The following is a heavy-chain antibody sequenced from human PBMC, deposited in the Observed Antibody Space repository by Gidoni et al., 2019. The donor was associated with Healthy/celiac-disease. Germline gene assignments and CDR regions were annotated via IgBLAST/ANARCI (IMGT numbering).Heavy chain of an antibody. V-gene: IGHV2-70*01. D-gene: IGHD5-12*01. CDR1: C. CDR2: IDWDDDK. Sequence: CVSWIRQPPGKALEWLALIDWDDDKYYSTSLKTRLPISKDTSKNQVVLTMTNMDPVDTATYYCARILTGRWLQTSNHAFDIWGQGTMVTVSS. CDR3: ARILTGRWLQTSNHAFDI. J-gene: IGHJ3*02.